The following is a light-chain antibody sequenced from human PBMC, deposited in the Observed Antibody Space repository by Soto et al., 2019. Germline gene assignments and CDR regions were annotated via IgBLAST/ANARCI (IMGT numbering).Light chain of an antibody. CDR3: QQSYSDPFT. J-gene: IGKJ3*01. CDR1: QSIVTY. Sequence: DIQMTQSPSSLSASVGDRVTITCRTSQSIVTYLNWYQQKPGRAPKLLIYAASSLQSGVPSRFSGSGSGTGFTLTISSLQPEDFATYYCQQSYSDPFTFGPGTKVDIK. V-gene: IGKV1-39*01. CDR2: AAS.